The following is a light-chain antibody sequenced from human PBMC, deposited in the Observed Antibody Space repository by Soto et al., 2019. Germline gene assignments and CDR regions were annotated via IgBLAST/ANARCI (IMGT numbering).Light chain of an antibody. J-gene: IGKJ1*01. CDR2: KAS. CDR3: QQYNSYSRT. V-gene: IGKV1-5*03. CDR1: QSISSG. Sequence: DIQMTQSPSTLSASVGDRVTITCRASQSISSGLAWYQQKPGKAPKLLIYKASSLDSGVPSRFGGSGSGTEFTLTISSLQPDDFAAYYYQQYNSYSRTFGQGTKVEIK.